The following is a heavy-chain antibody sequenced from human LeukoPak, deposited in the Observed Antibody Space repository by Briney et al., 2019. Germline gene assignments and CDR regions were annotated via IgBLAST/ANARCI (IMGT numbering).Heavy chain of an antibody. CDR1: GFAFSSYA. V-gene: IGHV3-23*01. Sequence: PGGSLRLSCAASGFAFSSYAMSWVRQAPGKGLEWVSAITASGGSTYYADSVKGRFTISRDNSKNTLYLQMNSLRAEDTAVYYCAKDLSAFDHWGQGTLVTVSS. CDR2: ITASGGST. CDR3: AKDLSAFDH. J-gene: IGHJ4*02.